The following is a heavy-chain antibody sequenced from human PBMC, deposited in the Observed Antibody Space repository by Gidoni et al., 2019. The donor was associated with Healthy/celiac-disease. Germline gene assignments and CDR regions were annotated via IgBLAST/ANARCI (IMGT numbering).Heavy chain of an antibody. Sequence: QVQLVESGGGVVQPGRSLRLSCAASGFTFSSYGMHWVRQAPGKGLEWVAVIWYDGSNKYYADSVKGRFTISRDNSKNTLYLQMNSLRAEDTAVYYCARDGYYYGSGSSYYFDYWGQGTLVTVSS. CDR2: IWYDGSNK. CDR3: ARDGYYYGSGSSYYFDY. D-gene: IGHD3-10*01. V-gene: IGHV3-33*01. CDR1: GFTFSSYG. J-gene: IGHJ4*02.